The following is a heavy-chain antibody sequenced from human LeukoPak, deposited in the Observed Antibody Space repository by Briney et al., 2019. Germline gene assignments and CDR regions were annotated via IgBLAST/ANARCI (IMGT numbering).Heavy chain of an antibody. J-gene: IGHJ4*02. V-gene: IGHV1-69*04. CDR3: ARANWNDVTALDY. D-gene: IGHD1-20*01. CDR2: IIPILGIA. Sequence: SVKVSCKASGGTFSSYAISWVRQAPGQGLEWMGRIIPILGIANYAQKFQGRVTITADKSTSTAYMELSSLRSEDTAVYYCARANWNDVTALDYWGQGTLVTVSS. CDR1: GGTFSSYA.